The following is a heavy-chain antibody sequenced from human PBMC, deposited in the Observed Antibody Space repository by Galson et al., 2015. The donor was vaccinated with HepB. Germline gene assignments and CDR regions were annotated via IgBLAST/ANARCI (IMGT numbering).Heavy chain of an antibody. D-gene: IGHD5-18*01. CDR1: GYTFTSYG. J-gene: IGHJ4*02. Sequence: SVKVSCKASGYTFTSYGISWVRQAPGQGLEWMGWINTNTGNPTYAQGFTGRFVFSLDTSVSTAYLQISSLKAEDTAVYYCARSHPGGGLWFDYWGQGTLVTVSS. CDR3: ARSHPGGGLWFDY. V-gene: IGHV7-4-1*02. CDR2: INTNTGNP.